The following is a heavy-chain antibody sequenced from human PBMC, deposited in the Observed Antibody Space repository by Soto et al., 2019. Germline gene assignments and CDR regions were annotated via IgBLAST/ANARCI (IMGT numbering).Heavy chain of an antibody. V-gene: IGHV3-23*01. CDR1: GFTFSSFA. Sequence: GGSLRLSCAASGFTFSSFAMTWVRQVPGMGLEWVSGISASGGSTHYADSVKGRFTISRDNSKNTLYLQMNSLRVEDTAVYFCAKGISTSWQIDYWGQGTLVTVSS. D-gene: IGHD6-19*01. CDR3: AKGISTSWQIDY. J-gene: IGHJ4*02. CDR2: ISASGGST.